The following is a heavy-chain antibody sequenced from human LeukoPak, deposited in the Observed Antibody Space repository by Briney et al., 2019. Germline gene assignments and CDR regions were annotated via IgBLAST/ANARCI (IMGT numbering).Heavy chain of an antibody. Sequence: GGALRLSCAASGLTFSSHLMNWVRQAPGKGLEWVANIKEDGSEKYYVDSVKGRFTISRDNAKNSLCLQMNSLRAEDTAIYYCVRSGGYWGQGTLVTVSS. V-gene: IGHV3-7*05. D-gene: IGHD1-26*01. CDR2: IKEDGSEK. CDR3: VRSGGY. J-gene: IGHJ4*02. CDR1: GLTFSSHL.